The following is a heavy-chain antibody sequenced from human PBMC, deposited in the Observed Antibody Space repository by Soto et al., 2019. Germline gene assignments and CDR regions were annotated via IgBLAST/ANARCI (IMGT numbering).Heavy chain of an antibody. CDR3: ANDDSRYCSGGSCFDY. CDR1: GFTFGSYA. Sequence: EVQLLESGGGLVQPGGSLRLSCAASGFTFGSYAMSWVRQAPGKGLEWVSAISGSGGSTYYADSVKGRFTISRDNSKNTLYLQMNSLRAEDTAVYYCANDDSRYCSGGSCFDYWGQGTLVTVSS. CDR2: ISGSGGST. V-gene: IGHV3-23*01. J-gene: IGHJ4*02. D-gene: IGHD2-15*01.